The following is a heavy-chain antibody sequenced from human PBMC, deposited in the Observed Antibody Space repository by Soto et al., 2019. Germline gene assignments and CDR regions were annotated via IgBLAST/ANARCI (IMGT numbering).Heavy chain of an antibody. CDR3: ARGTQMGSYNWFDP. J-gene: IGHJ5*02. CDR2: IDHSGST. Sequence: QVQLQQWGAGLLKPSETLSLTCAVYGGSFSGYYWSWIRQPPGKGLECIGEIDHSGSTNYNPPLKSRVIISVDTSKNQFSLKLTSVTAADTAVYYCARGTQMGSYNWFDPWGQGTLVTVSP. D-gene: IGHD3-16*01. CDR1: GGSFSGYY. V-gene: IGHV4-34*01.